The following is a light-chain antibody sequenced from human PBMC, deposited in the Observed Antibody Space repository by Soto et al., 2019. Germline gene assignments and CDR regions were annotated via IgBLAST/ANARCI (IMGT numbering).Light chain of an antibody. CDR2: DAS. V-gene: IGKV1-33*01. Sequence: DIQMTQSPSSLSASVGDRVTITCQASQDISNYLNWYQQKPGKAPKLLIYDASNLETGVPSRFSGSGSGTDFPFTISRLQPEDIATYYCQQYDNLITFGQGTRLEIK. CDR3: QQYDNLIT. CDR1: QDISNY. J-gene: IGKJ5*01.